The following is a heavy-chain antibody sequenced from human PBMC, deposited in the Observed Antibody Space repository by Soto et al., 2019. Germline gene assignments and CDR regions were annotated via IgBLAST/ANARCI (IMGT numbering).Heavy chain of an antibody. V-gene: IGHV4-34*01. Sequence: SETLSLTCAVYGGSFSGYYWSWIRQPPGKGLEWIGEIKHSGSTNFNPSLKSRIRISVATSKMQFSLKLSSVTAADTAVYYCAAHLKTTVTAYWYFDLWGRGTLVTVSS. CDR2: IKHSGST. D-gene: IGHD4-17*01. CDR3: AAHLKTTVTAYWYFDL. CDR1: GGSFSGYY. J-gene: IGHJ2*01.